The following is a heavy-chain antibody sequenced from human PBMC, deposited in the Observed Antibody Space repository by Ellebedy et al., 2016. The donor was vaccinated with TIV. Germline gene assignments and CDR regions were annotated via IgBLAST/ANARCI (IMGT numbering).Heavy chain of an antibody. J-gene: IGHJ6*02. V-gene: IGHV1-18*04. D-gene: IGHD5-18*01. CDR3: AKVDTDRYYYYGMDV. CDR2: ISAYNGNT. CDR1: GYTFTSYG. Sequence: AASVKVSCKASGYTFTSYGISWVRQAPGQGLEWMGWISAYNGNTNYAQKLQGRVTMTTDTSTSTAYMELRSLRSDDTAVYYCAKVDTDRYYYYGMDVWGQGTTVTVSS.